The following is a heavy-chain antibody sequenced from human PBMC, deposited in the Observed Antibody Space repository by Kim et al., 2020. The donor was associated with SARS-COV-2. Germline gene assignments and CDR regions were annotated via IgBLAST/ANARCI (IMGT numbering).Heavy chain of an antibody. Sequence: GSLRLSCAASGFTFNSEPMTWVRQAPGKGLEWVSIISGSGSVSHYGDSVRGRFTVSRDNSKNTVYLQLNSLRAEDTAVYYCAKAKYGSSWFFDYWGQGT. CDR1: GFTFNSEP. J-gene: IGHJ4*02. D-gene: IGHD2-2*01. CDR2: ISGSGSVS. V-gene: IGHV3-23*01. CDR3: AKAKYGSSWFFDY.